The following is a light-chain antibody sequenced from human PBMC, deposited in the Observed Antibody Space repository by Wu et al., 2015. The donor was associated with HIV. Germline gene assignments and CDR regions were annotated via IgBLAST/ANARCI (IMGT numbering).Light chain of an antibody. CDR2: DAS. CDR1: QSVSSY. J-gene: IGKJ5*01. V-gene: IGKV3-11*01. Sequence: EIVSTQSPATLSLSPGERATLSCRASQSVSSYLAWYQQKPGQAPRFLIYDASNRATGIPARFSGSGSGTDFTLTISSLEPEDFAVYYCQQRSNWPPITFGQGTRLEIK. CDR3: QQRSNWPPIT.